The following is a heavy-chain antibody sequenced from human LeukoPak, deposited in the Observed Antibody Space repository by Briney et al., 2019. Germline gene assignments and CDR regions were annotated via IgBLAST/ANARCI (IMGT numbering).Heavy chain of an antibody. D-gene: IGHD2-8*01. CDR2: MNPNSGNT. V-gene: IGHV1-8*01. Sequence: GASVKVSCKASGYTFTSYDINWVRQATGQGLEWMGWMNPNSGNTGYAQKFQGRVTMTRNTSISTAYMELSSLRSEVTAVYYCARGLMVYAGIRFDPWGQGTLVTVSS. J-gene: IGHJ5*02. CDR1: GYTFTSYD. CDR3: ARGLMVYAGIRFDP.